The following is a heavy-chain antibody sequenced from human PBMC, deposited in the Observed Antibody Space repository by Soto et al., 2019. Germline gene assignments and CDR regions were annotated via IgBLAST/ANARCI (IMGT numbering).Heavy chain of an antibody. Sequence: VGSLRLSGAASGFTFSNAWMSWVRQAPGKGLEWVGRIKSKTDGGTTDYAAPVKGRFTISRDDSKNTLYLQMNSLKTEDTAVYYCTTGSSSGPTGYWGQGTLVTVSS. D-gene: IGHD3-22*01. CDR3: TTGSSSGPTGY. J-gene: IGHJ4*02. CDR2: IKSKTDGGTT. CDR1: GFTFSNAW. V-gene: IGHV3-15*01.